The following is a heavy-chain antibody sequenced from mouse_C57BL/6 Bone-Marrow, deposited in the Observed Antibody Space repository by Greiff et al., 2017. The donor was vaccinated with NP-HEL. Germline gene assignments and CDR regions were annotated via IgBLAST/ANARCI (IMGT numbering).Heavy chain of an antibody. CDR1: GFTFSSYA. CDR2: ISDGGRYT. D-gene: IGHD1-1*01. Sequence: DVMLVESGGGLVKPGGYLKLSCAASGFTFSSYAMSWVRQTPEKRLEWVATISDGGRYTYYPDNVKGRFTISRDNAKKNLYLQMSHLKSEDTAMYYCARATVVGYYYAMDYWGQGTSVTVSS. V-gene: IGHV5-4*03. CDR3: ARATVVGYYYAMDY. J-gene: IGHJ4*01.